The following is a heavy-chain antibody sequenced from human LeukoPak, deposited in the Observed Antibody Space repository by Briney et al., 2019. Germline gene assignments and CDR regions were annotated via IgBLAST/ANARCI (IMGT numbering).Heavy chain of an antibody. D-gene: IGHD3-22*01. J-gene: IGHJ3*02. CDR1: GYSFTSYW. CDR2: IYPGDSDT. CDR3: ARQVTMIVVDPDAFDI. Sequence: GESLKISCKGSGYSFTSYWIGWVRQMPGKGLEWMGIIYPGDSDTRYSPSFQGQVTISADKSIRTAYLQWSSLKASDTAMHYCARQVTMIVVDPDAFDIWGQGTMVTVSS. V-gene: IGHV5-51*01.